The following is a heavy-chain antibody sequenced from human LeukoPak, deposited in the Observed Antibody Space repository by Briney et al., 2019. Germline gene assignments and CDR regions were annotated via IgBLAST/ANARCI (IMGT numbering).Heavy chain of an antibody. CDR2: ISSSTI. D-gene: IGHD2-15*01. V-gene: IGHV3-48*02. CDR3: ARARGTGWYFDL. CDR1: GFTFSSYG. J-gene: IGHJ2*01. Sequence: GGSLRLSCAASGFTFSSYGVNWVRQAPGKGLEWISYISSSTIYYADSVKGRFTISRDNGKNSLYLQMNSLRDADTAVYYCARARGTGWYFDLWGRGTLVTVSS.